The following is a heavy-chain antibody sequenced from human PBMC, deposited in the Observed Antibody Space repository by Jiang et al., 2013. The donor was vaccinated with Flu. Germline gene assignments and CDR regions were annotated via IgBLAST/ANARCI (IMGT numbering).Heavy chain of an antibody. D-gene: IGHD3-9*01. Sequence: VQLVESGGGVVQPGGSLRLSCVASGFSFGYYRMHWVRQAPGKGLEWVASLWHDGSNTYYEDSVKGRFTVSRENSKNTVYLQMNSLSAEDTAVYYCATLRGSTYDTYLMDFWGQGTLVTVSP. CDR1: GFSFGYYR. V-gene: IGHV3-30*02. CDR2: LWHDGSNT. CDR3: ATLRGSTYDTYLMDF. J-gene: IGHJ4*01.